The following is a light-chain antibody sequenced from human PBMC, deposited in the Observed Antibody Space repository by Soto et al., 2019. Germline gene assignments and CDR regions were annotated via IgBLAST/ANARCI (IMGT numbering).Light chain of an antibody. Sequence: DIQMTQSPSSLSASVGDRVTITCRASQNISSYLNWYQQKPGKAPKLLIYAASNLQSGVPSRFSGSGSGTDFSRTISSLQPEDFATYYCQQSYSIPFTFGPGTKVDIK. J-gene: IGKJ3*01. CDR3: QQSYSIPFT. CDR1: QNISSY. CDR2: AAS. V-gene: IGKV1-39*01.